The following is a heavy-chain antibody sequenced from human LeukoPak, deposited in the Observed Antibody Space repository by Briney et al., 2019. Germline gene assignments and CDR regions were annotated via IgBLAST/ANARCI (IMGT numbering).Heavy chain of an antibody. CDR2: ISYDGSNK. D-gene: IGHD5-24*01. V-gene: IGHV3-30*01. CDR3: AREMGAFDI. J-gene: IGHJ3*02. CDR1: GFTFSSYA. Sequence: GGSLRLSCAASGFTFSSYAMHWVRQAPGKGLEWVAVISYDGSNKYYADSVKGRSTISRDNSKNTLYLQMNSLRAEDAAVYYCAREMGAFDIWGQGTMVTVSS.